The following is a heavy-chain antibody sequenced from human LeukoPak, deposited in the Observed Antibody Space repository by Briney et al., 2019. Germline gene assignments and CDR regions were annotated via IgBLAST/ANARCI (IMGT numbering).Heavy chain of an antibody. Sequence: SETLSLTCAVYGGSFSGYYWSWIRQPPGKGLEWIGEINHSGCTNYNPSLKSRVTISVDTSKNQFSLKLSSVTAADTAVYYCARTKVRGRFDYWGQGTLVTVSS. CDR2: INHSGCT. CDR3: ARTKVRGRFDY. D-gene: IGHD3-10*01. J-gene: IGHJ4*02. V-gene: IGHV4-34*01. CDR1: GGSFSGYY.